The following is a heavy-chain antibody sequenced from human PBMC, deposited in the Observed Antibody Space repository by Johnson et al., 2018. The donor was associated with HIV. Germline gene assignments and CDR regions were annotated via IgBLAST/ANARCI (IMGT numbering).Heavy chain of an antibody. Sequence: QVQLVESGGGVVQPGGSLRLSCAASGFTFSTHGMNWVRQAPGRGLEWVAFIGYDGSNKYYADSVKGRFTISRDNFKNTLSLQMNSLSTEDTAVYYCARDQGWGDAFDIWGQGTMVIVSS. CDR1: GFTFSTHG. D-gene: IGHD3-16*01. CDR2: IGYDGSNK. CDR3: ARDQGWGDAFDI. V-gene: IGHV3-30*02. J-gene: IGHJ3*02.